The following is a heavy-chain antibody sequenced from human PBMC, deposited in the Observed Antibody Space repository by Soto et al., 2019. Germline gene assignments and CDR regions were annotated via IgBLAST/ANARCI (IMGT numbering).Heavy chain of an antibody. D-gene: IGHD3-9*01. V-gene: IGHV3-23*01. Sequence: EVQLLESGGGLVQPGGSLRLSCAASGFTFTSYAMSWIRQAPGKGLEWVSAITGGGDNTYYADSVKGRFTISRDNSKNTLYLQMNSLRAEDTAFYYCTQDGGSRDWLTVNWGQGTVVTVSS. J-gene: IGHJ4*02. CDR3: TQDGGSRDWLTVN. CDR1: GFTFTSYA. CDR2: ITGGGDNT.